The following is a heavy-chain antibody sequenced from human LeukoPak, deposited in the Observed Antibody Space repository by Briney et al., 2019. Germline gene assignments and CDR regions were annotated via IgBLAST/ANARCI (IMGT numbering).Heavy chain of an antibody. Sequence: PSETLSLTCTVSGGSITSDYWSWIRQSPGKGLEWIGYTHYSGTTNYNPALKSRVTISVDTSKNQVSLKLSSVTAADTAVYYCARERAIMVRDPEDYYYYYMDVWGKGTTVTISS. V-gene: IGHV4-59*01. J-gene: IGHJ6*03. D-gene: IGHD3-10*01. CDR1: GGSITSDY. CDR2: THYSGTT. CDR3: ARERAIMVRDPEDYYYYYMDV.